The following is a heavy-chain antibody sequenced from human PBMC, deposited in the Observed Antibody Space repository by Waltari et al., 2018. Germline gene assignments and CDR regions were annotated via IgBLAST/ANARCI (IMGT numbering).Heavy chain of an antibody. CDR1: GGSFASYG. J-gene: IGHJ6*03. D-gene: IGHD3-22*01. Sequence: QVQLVQSGAEVKKPGSSVTVSCKASGGSFASYGISWVRQAPGQGLVGMGGLIPTVGTTNYAQKFQARVTINAYKSMSTAYMHLTSLRSEDAAVYYCAGGYYESSGFSFYYFYHMDVWGKCTTVTVSS. CDR2: LIPTVGTT. CDR3: AGGYYESSGFSFYYFYHMDV. V-gene: IGHV1-69*14.